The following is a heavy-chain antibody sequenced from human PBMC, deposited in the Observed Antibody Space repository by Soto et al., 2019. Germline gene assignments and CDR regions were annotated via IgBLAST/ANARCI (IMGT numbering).Heavy chain of an antibody. J-gene: IGHJ6*02. CDR3: ARVRDSFGLDV. Sequence: SETLSITCNVSGGSITGSYYWNWIRQHPGKGLEWIGSIHYRGTTDYNPSLKSRITISLDRSKNQFALKLISVTAADTAVYYCARVRDSFGLDVWGQGTTVTVSS. D-gene: IGHD2-15*01. V-gene: IGHV4-31*03. CDR2: IHYRGTT. CDR1: GGSITGSYY.